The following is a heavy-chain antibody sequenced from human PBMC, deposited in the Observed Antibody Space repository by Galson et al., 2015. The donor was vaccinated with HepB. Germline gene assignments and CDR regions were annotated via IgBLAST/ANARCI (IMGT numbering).Heavy chain of an antibody. CDR2: ISGSGGST. D-gene: IGHD2-21*02. Sequence: SLRLSCAASGFTFSSYAMSWVRQAPGKGLEWVSAISGSGGSTYYADSVKGRFTISRDNSKNTLYLQMNSLRAEDTAVYYCARDDEAYCGGDCYSLGYWGQGTLVTVSS. J-gene: IGHJ4*02. V-gene: IGHV3-23*01. CDR1: GFTFSSYA. CDR3: ARDDEAYCGGDCYSLGY.